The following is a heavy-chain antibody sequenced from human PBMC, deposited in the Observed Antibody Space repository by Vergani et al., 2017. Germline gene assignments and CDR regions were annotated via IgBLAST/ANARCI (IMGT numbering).Heavy chain of an antibody. V-gene: IGHV3-23*01. D-gene: IGHD1-26*01. J-gene: IGHJ3*02. CDR2: ISGSGGST. CDR1: GFTFSSYA. Sequence: EVQLLESGGGLVQPGGSLRLSCAASGFTFSSYAMSWVRQAPGKGLEWVSAISGSGGSTYYADSVKGRFTISRDNSKNTMYLQMNSRRAEDTAVYYCAKDHFYELGATIVADAFDIWGQGTMVTVSS. CDR3: AKDHFYELGATIVADAFDI.